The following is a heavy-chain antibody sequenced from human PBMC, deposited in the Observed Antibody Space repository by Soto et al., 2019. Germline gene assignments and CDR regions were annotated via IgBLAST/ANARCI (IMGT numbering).Heavy chain of an antibody. Sequence: GVSLRLSCGAAGFSFINALMSLVRQTTWKGLELVGRIKSKTDGGTTDYAAPVKGRFTISRDDSKNTLYLQMNSLKTEDTAVYYCTTDPVEQWLVDDYYYYMDVWGKGTTVTVSS. CDR3: TTDPVEQWLVDDYYYYMDV. J-gene: IGHJ6*03. D-gene: IGHD6-19*01. CDR2: IKSKTDGGTT. V-gene: IGHV3-15*01. CDR1: GFSFINAL.